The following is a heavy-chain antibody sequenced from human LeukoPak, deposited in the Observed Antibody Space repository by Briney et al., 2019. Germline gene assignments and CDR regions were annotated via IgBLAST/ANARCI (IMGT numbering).Heavy chain of an antibody. CDR2: ISSSSSYI. J-gene: IGHJ6*04. CDR3: AELGITMIGGV. CDR1: GFTFSDYS. D-gene: IGHD3-10*02. Sequence: GGSLRLSCAASGFTFSDYSMNWVRQAPGKGLEWVSSISSSSSYIFYADSVKGRFTISRDNAKNSLYLQMNSLRAEDTAVYYCAELGITMIGGVWGKGTTVTISS. V-gene: IGHV3-21*01.